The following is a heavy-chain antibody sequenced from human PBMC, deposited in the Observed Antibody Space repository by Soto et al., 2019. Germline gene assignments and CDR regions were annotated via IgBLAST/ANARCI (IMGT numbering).Heavy chain of an antibody. CDR3: ARGMVGSSSLYYYYGMDV. CDR1: GGSFSGYY. V-gene: IGHV4-34*01. J-gene: IGHJ6*01. CDR2: INHSGST. D-gene: IGHD6-13*01. Sequence: SETLSLTCAVYGGSFSGYYWSWIRQPPGKGLEWIGEINHSGSTNYNPSLKSRVTISVDTSKNQFSLKLRSVTAADPAVYYCARGMVGSSSLYYYYGMDVCGEGTTVTFSS.